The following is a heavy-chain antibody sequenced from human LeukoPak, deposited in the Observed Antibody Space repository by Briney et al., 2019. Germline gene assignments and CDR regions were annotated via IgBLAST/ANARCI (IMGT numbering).Heavy chain of an antibody. CDR3: ARGGLVAPPGS. CDR1: GGSFSGYY. Sequence: SETLSLTCAVYGGSFSGYYWSWIRQPPGKGLEWIGEINHSGSTNSNPSLKSRVTISVDTSKNQFSLKLSSVTAADTAVYYCARGGLVAPPGSWGQGTLVTVSS. D-gene: IGHD2-8*02. V-gene: IGHV4-34*01. J-gene: IGHJ4*02. CDR2: INHSGST.